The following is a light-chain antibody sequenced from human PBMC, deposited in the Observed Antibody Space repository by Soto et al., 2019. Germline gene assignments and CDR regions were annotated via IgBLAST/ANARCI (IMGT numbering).Light chain of an antibody. V-gene: IGLV2-14*03. CDR2: EVT. CDR1: SGAVGVYNY. CDR3: NSYTGSNTFV. Sequence: QSALTQPASVSGPPGQSITFSGTGTSGAVGVYNYVSWYQQHQGKAPKLMIFEVTNRPSGISNRFSGSRSGNTASLTISDLQAEDEAEYYCNSYTGSNTFVFGTGTKVTVL. J-gene: IGLJ1*01.